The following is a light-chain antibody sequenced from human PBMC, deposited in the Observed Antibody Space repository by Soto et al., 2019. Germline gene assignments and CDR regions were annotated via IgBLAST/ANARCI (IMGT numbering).Light chain of an antibody. V-gene: IGKV3-15*01. Sequence: EIVMTQSPATLSVSPGERVTLSCRASQSVSANLAWYQQKPGQARRLLIYGASTRATTIPARFSGSGSGTEFTLTISSLQSEDFAVYYCQQSNNWPYTFGQGTKLDIK. J-gene: IGKJ2*01. CDR1: QSVSAN. CDR3: QQSNNWPYT. CDR2: GAS.